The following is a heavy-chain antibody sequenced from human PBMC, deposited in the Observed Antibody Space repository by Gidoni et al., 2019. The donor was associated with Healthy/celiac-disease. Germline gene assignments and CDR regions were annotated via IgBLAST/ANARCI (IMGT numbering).Heavy chain of an antibody. D-gene: IGHD3-22*01. CDR2: ISGSGGST. V-gene: IGHV3-23*01. J-gene: IGHJ2*01. CDR1: GFTFRSYA. Sequence: EVQLLESGGGLVQPGGSLRLSCAASGFTFRSYALSWVRQAPGKGLEWVSAISGSGGSTYYADSVKGRFTISRDNSKNTLYLQMNSLRAEDTAVYYCAKDSSYDSSGWVSWYFDLWGRGTLVTVSS. CDR3: AKDSSYDSSGWVSWYFDL.